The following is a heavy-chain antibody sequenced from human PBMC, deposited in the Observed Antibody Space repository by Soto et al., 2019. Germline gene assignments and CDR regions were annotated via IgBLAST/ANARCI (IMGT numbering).Heavy chain of an antibody. V-gene: IGHV1-69*13. CDR3: ARRRDGYDSAFLDC. CDR2: IIRIFHTA. J-gene: IGHJ4*02. Sequence: ASVKVSCKASGGTFSSYAFSWVRQAPGLGLEWMGGIIRIFHTAAYAQKFQGRVTITADESTRTAYMELISLTTDATAVYYCARRRDGYDSAFLDCWGQGTRVTVAS. D-gene: IGHD5-12*01. CDR1: GGTFSSYA.